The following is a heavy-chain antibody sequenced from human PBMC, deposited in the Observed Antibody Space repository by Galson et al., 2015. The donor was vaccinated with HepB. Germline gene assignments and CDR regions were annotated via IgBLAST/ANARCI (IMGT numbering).Heavy chain of an antibody. Sequence: SVKVSCKASGYTFTSYGISWVRQAPGQGLEWMGWISAYNGNTNYAQKLQGRVTMTTDTSTSTAYMELRSLRSDDTAVYYCARDRSSGVYYYYGMDVWGQGTTVTVSS. CDR3: ARDRSSGVYYYYGMDV. D-gene: IGHD6-19*01. CDR1: GYTFTSYG. V-gene: IGHV1-18*01. J-gene: IGHJ6*02. CDR2: ISAYNGNT.